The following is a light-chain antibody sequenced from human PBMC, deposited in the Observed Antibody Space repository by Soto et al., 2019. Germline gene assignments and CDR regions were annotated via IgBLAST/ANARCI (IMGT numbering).Light chain of an antibody. V-gene: IGLV1-44*01. CDR1: DSNIGRTT. CDR2: NND. J-gene: IGLJ3*02. CDR3: AAWDATLSGWV. Sequence: QPVLTQPPSASGAPGQRVTISCSGTDSNIGRTTVDWYQQLPGMAPKLLIYNNDQRIPGVPDRVSGSKSGTSASLAIGGLQSDDEADYYCAAWDATLSGWVFGGGTKVTVL.